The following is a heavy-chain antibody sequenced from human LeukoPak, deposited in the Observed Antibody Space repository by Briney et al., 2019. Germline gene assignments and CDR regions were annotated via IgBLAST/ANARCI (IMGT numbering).Heavy chain of an antibody. D-gene: IGHD2-8*01. J-gene: IGHJ4*02. CDR1: GFTFSSYS. V-gene: IGHV3-21*01. Sequence: GGSLRLSCAASGFTFSSYSMNWVRQAPGKGLEWVSSISSSSRYIYYADSVKGRFTISRDNAKNSLYLQMNSLRAEDTAVYYCARDRDGLLSVYWGQGTLVTVSS. CDR3: ARDRDGLLSVY. CDR2: ISSSSRYI.